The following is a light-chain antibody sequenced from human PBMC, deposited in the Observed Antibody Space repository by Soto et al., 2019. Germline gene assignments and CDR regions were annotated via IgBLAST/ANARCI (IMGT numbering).Light chain of an antibody. V-gene: IGKV1-39*01. CDR3: QQTYTRPPWT. Sequence: DVQMTQSPSSLSASVGDRVTITCRASQSISNYLNWYQQKPGKVPKLLIYAASSLQSGVPSRFSGSGSVTDFTLTISSLQPEDFVTYYCQQTYTRPPWTFGQGTRVEI. CDR1: QSISNY. CDR2: AAS. J-gene: IGKJ1*01.